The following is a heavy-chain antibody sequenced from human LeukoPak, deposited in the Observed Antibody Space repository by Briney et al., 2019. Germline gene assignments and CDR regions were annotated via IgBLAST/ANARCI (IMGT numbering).Heavy chain of an antibody. Sequence: SETLSLTCAVYGGSFSGYYWSWIRQPPGKGLEWIGEINHSGSTNYNPSLKSRVTISVDRSKNQFSLKLSSVTAADTAVYYCARARERSSFDYFDYWGQGTLVTVSS. V-gene: IGHV4-34*01. CDR3: ARARERSSFDYFDY. J-gene: IGHJ4*02. D-gene: IGHD2-2*01. CDR2: INHSGST. CDR1: GGSFSGYY.